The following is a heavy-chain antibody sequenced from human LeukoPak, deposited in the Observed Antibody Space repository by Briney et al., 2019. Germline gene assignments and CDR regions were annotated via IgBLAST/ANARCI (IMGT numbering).Heavy chain of an antibody. J-gene: IGHJ4*02. V-gene: IGHV3-43D*03. CDR2: ISWDGGST. CDR3: AKEYSSGWYYFDY. D-gene: IGHD6-19*01. Sequence: GGSLRLSCAASEFTFDDYAMHWVRQAPGKGLEWVSLISWDGGSTYYADSVKGRFTISRDNSKNSLYLQMNSLRAEDTALYYCAKEYSSGWYYFDYWGQGTLVTVSS. CDR1: EFTFDDYA.